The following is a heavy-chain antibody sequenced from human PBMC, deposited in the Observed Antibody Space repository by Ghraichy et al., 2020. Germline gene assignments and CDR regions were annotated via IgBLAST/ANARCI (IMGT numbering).Heavy chain of an antibody. CDR1: GGSISSYY. D-gene: IGHD3-22*01. CDR2: IYYSGST. V-gene: IGHV4-59*08. J-gene: IGHJ4*02. CDR3: ARSGYYYDSSGYYSLYYFDY. Sequence: SETLSLTCTVSGGSISSYYWSWIRQPPGKGLEWIGYIYYSGSTNYNPSLKSRVTISLDTSKNQFSLKLSSVTAADTAVYYCARSGYYYDSSGYYSLYYFDYWGQGTPSPSPQ.